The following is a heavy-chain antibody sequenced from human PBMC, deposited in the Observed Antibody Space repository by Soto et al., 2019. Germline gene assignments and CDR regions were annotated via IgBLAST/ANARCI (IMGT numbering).Heavy chain of an antibody. CDR1: GGTFSSYA. Sequence: QVQLVQSGAEVKKPGSTVKVSCKASGGTFSSYAISWVRQAPGQGLEWMGGIIPIFGTANYAQKFQGRVTITADESTSTAYMELSSLRSEDTAVYYCARGPTPQNPVTTAHLDYWGQGTLVTVSS. V-gene: IGHV1-69*01. J-gene: IGHJ4*02. CDR3: ARGPTPQNPVTTAHLDY. D-gene: IGHD4-17*01. CDR2: IIPIFGTA.